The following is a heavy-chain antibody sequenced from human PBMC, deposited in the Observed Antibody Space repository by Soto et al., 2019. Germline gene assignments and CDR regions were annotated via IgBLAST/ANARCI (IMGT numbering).Heavy chain of an antibody. CDR3: AKGRGSGYDPLGDYFDF. CDR1: GFTFSSYW. Sequence: GGSLRLSCAASGFTFSSYWMSWVRQAPGKGLEWVAIISYDGSNKYYADSVKGRFTISRDNSKNTLYLQMNSLRAEDTAVYYCAKGRGSGYDPLGDYFDFWGQGTLVTVSS. J-gene: IGHJ4*02. CDR2: ISYDGSNK. V-gene: IGHV3-30*18. D-gene: IGHD5-12*01.